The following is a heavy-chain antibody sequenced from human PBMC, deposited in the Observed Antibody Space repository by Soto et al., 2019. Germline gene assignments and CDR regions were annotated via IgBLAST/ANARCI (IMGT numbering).Heavy chain of an antibody. J-gene: IGHJ4*02. Sequence: ASVKVSCKASGYTFTSYGISWVRQAPGQRLEWMGWINTGNGDTEYSRKFQGRVTITKNTSATTAYMELSSLRSEDTAVYYCARDQPGTGYYDYWGQGTLVTVSS. CDR3: ARDQPGTGYYDY. D-gene: IGHD3-9*01. CDR2: INTGNGDT. V-gene: IGHV1-3*04. CDR1: GYTFTSYG.